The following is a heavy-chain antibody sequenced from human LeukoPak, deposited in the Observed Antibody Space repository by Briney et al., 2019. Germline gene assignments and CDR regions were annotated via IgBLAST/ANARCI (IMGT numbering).Heavy chain of an antibody. J-gene: IGHJ5*02. CDR1: GFTFSSNW. D-gene: IGHD2-2*01. CDR2: IKKDGTDK. CDR3: AGEPQRDLLWGFNWFDP. V-gene: IGHV3-7*01. Sequence: PGGSLRLSCAASGFTFSSNWMGWVRQAPGKGLEWVANIKKDGTDKTYVHSVKGRFTISRDNAKNSLYLQMNRLRDEDTAVYYGAGEPQRDLLWGFNWFDPWGQGTLVTVSS.